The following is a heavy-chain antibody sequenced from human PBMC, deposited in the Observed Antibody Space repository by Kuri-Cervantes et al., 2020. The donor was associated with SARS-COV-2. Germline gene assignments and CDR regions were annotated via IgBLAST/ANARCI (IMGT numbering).Heavy chain of an antibody. CDR1: GFTFSSYG. D-gene: IGHD1-26*01. Sequence: LSLTCAASGFTFSSYGMHWVRQAPGKGLEWVSSISSSSSYIYYADSVKGRFTISRDNAKNSLYLQMNSLRAEDTAVYYCARDHSSGSYPFDYWGQGTLVTVSS. CDR3: ARDHSSGSYPFDY. CDR2: ISSSSSYI. V-gene: IGHV3-21*01. J-gene: IGHJ4*02.